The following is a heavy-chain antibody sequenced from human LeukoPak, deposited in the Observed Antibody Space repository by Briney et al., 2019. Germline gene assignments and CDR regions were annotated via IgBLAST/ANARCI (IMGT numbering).Heavy chain of an antibody. V-gene: IGHV3-9*01. CDR2: ISWNSGSI. D-gene: IGHD6-13*01. Sequence: GRSLRLSCPASGFTFDYYAMHWVRQAPGKGLEWVSGISWNSGSIGYADSVKGRFTISRDNAKNSLYLQMNRLRADDTAVYHCARVRSAAAGPLDYWGQGTLVTVSS. CDR3: ARVRSAAAGPLDY. J-gene: IGHJ4*02. CDR1: GFTFDYYA.